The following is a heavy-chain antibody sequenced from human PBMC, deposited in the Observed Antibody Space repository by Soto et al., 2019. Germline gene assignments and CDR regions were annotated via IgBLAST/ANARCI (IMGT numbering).Heavy chain of an antibody. J-gene: IGHJ6*02. D-gene: IGHD6-19*01. V-gene: IGHV4-61*05. Sequence: SETLSLTCTVSGGSISSSSYYWGWIRQPPGKGLEWIGYIYYSGSTNYNPSLKSRVTISVDTSKNQFSLKLSSVTAADTAVYYCAGGIAVAGRWYYYGMDGWGQGTTVTVSS. CDR1: GGSISSSSYY. CDR3: AGGIAVAGRWYYYGMDG. CDR2: IYYSGST.